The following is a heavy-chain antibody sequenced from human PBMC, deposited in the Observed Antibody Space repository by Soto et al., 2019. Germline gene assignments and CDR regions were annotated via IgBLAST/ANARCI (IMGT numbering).Heavy chain of an antibody. CDR2: IIAGNGNT. Sequence: ASVKVSCKASGGTFSSYAISWVRQAPGQGLEWMGWIIAGNGNTKYSQNFQGRVTITRDKSASTAYMELSSLTSEDTAVYYCARSAGFDYSDAFDIWGQGTMVTVSS. J-gene: IGHJ3*02. V-gene: IGHV1-3*01. CDR3: ARSAGFDYSDAFDI. CDR1: GGTFSSYA. D-gene: IGHD5-12*01.